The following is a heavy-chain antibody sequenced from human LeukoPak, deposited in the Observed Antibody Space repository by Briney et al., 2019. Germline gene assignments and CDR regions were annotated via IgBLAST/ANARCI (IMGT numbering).Heavy chain of an antibody. Sequence: SETLSLTCTVSGGSISSYYWSWVRKPPGKGLEWIGYIYYSGSTNYNPSLKSRVTISVDTSKNQCSLKLSSVTAADTAVYYCARQGRRVQLWSRTNWFDPWGQGTLVTVSS. CDR1: GGSISSYY. CDR3: ARQGRRVQLWSRTNWFDP. V-gene: IGHV4-59*08. CDR2: IYYSGST. D-gene: IGHD5-18*01. J-gene: IGHJ5*02.